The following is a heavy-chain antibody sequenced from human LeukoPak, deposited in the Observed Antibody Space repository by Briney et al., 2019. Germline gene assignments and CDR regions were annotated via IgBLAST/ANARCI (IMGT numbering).Heavy chain of an antibody. Sequence: SETLSLTCTVSGGSISSYYWSWIRQPPGKRLEWIGYIYYSGSTNYNPSLKSRVTISVDTSKNQFSLKLSSVTAADTAVYYCARVEYCGSTSCFWFDPWGQGTLVTVSS. D-gene: IGHD2-2*01. V-gene: IGHV4-59*01. CDR2: IYYSGST. CDR3: ARVEYCGSTSCFWFDP. J-gene: IGHJ5*02. CDR1: GGSISSYY.